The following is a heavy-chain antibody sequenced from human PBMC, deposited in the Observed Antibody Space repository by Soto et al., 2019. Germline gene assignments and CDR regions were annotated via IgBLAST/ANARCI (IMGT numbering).Heavy chain of an antibody. CDR1: GYAFTTYG. V-gene: IGHV1-18*01. Sequence: QVHLVQSGAEVKKPGASVKVSCQASGYAFTTYGITWVRQAPGQGLEWMGWISAHNGNTNYAPKLQGRVTATRDTSSSTAYMELRSLRSDDNAVYYCARGRYGDYWGQGALVTVSS. J-gene: IGHJ4*02. CDR3: ARGRYGDY. CDR2: ISAHNGNT. D-gene: IGHD1-1*01.